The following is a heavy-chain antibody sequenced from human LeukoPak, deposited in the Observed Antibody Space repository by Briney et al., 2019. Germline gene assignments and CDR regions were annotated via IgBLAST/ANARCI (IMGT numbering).Heavy chain of an antibody. Sequence: ASVKVSCKASGYTFTGYYMHWVRQAPGQGLEWMGWINPNSGGTNYAQKFQGRVTMTRDTSISTAYMELSRLRSDDTAVYYCARGLFIAGAHVITIFGAPDYWGRGTLVTVSS. D-gene: IGHD3-3*01. V-gene: IGHV1-2*02. J-gene: IGHJ4*02. CDR2: INPNSGGT. CDR1: GYTFTGYY. CDR3: ARGLFIAGAHVITIFGAPDY.